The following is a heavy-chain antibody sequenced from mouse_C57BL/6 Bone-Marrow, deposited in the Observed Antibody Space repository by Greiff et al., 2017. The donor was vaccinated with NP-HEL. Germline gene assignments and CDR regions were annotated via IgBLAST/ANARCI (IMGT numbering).Heavy chain of an antibody. CDR1: GYTFTDYY. V-gene: IGHV1-76*01. CDR3: ARMDDYDVAMDY. D-gene: IGHD2-4*01. CDR2: IYPGSGNT. J-gene: IGHJ4*01. Sequence: VKLVESGAELVRPGASVKLSCKASGYTFTDYYINWVKQRPGQGLEWIARIYPGSGNTYYNEKFKGKATLTAEKSSSTAYMQLSSLTSEDSAVYFCARMDDYDVAMDYWGQGTSVTVSS.